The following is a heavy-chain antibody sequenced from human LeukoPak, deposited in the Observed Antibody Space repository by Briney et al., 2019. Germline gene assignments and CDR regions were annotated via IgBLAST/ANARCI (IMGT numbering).Heavy chain of an antibody. Sequence: SETLSLTCAVSGDSISSSYWWSWVRQPPGKGLEWIGEIYHSGTTNYNPSLKSRVTMSVDKSKNQFSLKLSSVTAADTAIYYCARVDCISTSCPADYWGQGTLVTVSS. D-gene: IGHD2-2*01. CDR2: IYHSGTT. V-gene: IGHV4-4*02. J-gene: IGHJ4*02. CDR1: GDSISSSYW. CDR3: ARVDCISTSCPADY.